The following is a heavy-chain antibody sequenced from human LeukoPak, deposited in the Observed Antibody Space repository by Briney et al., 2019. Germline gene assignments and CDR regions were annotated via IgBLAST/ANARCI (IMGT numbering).Heavy chain of an antibody. V-gene: IGHV1-18*01. Sequence: ASVKISCKTYGYTFISYGISWVRQAPGQGLEWMGWISLHNGHTNYAQRLQGRVTMTTDTSTSTAYMELRSLRSDDTAVYYCAMGVGTSEYWGQGTLVTVSS. D-gene: IGHD1/OR15-1a*01. CDR1: GYTFISYG. J-gene: IGHJ4*02. CDR2: ISLHNGHT. CDR3: AMGVGTSEY.